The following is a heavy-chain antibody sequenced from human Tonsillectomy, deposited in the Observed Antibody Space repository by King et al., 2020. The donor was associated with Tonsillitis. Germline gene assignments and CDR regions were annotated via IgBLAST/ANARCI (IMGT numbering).Heavy chain of an antibody. CDR3: AREAVGDRGDAFDI. Sequence: VQLVESGGGLVQPGGSLRLSCAASGFTFSSYWMSWVRQAPGKGLEWVANIKPDGSEKFYVASLKGRFTISRDNAKNSLYLQMNSLKAEDTAVYYCAREAVGDRGDAFDIWGQGTMVTVSS. CDR2: IKPDGSEK. CDR1: GFTFSSYW. D-gene: IGHD3-10*01. V-gene: IGHV3-7*01. J-gene: IGHJ3*02.